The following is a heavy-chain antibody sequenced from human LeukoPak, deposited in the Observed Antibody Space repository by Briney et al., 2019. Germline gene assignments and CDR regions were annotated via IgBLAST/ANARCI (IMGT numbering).Heavy chain of an antibody. CDR3: ARGRNTYYYDSSGFYYFDY. Sequence: EASVKVSCKASGGTFSSYAISWVRQAPGQGLEWMGGIIPIFGTANYAQKFQGRVTITADESTSTAYMELSSLRSEDTAVYYCARGRNTYYYDSSGFYYFDYWGQGTLVTVSS. CDR1: GGTFSSYA. CDR2: IIPIFGTA. V-gene: IGHV1-69*13. D-gene: IGHD3-22*01. J-gene: IGHJ4*02.